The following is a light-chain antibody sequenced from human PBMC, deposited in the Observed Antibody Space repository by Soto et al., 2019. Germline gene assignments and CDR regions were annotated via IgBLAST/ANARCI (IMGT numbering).Light chain of an antibody. CDR3: QSVDSSGTYVV. CDR1: ALAKQF. Sequence: SYELTQPPSVSLSPGQTARITCSGDALAKQFAYWYQQKPGRAPVLVIYKDSERPSGIPERFSGSSSGTTVTLTISGVQAEDESDYYCQSVDSSGTYVVFGGGTKVTVL. V-gene: IGLV3-25*03. CDR2: KDS. J-gene: IGLJ2*01.